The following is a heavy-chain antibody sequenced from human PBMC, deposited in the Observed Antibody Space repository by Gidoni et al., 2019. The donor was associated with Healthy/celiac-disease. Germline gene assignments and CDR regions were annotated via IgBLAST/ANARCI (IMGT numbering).Heavy chain of an antibody. V-gene: IGHV4-31*03. Sequence: QVQLQESGPGLVKPSQTLSLTCTVSGGSISSGGYYWSWIRQHPEKGLEWIGYIYYSGSTYYNPSLKSRVTISVDTSKNQFSLKLSSVTAADTAVYYCARAGHIVVVTAIHAFDIWGQGTMVTVSS. CDR1: GGSISSGGYY. CDR3: ARAGHIVVVTAIHAFDI. J-gene: IGHJ3*02. CDR2: IYYSGST. D-gene: IGHD2-21*02.